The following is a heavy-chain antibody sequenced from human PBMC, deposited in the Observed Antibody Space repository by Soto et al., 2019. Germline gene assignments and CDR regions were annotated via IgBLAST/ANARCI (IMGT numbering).Heavy chain of an antibody. CDR1: GYTFTSYA. D-gene: IGHD3-22*01. Sequence: ASVKVSCKASGYTFTSYAMHWVRQAPGQRLEWMGWINAGNGNTKYSQKFQGRVTITRDTSASTAYMELSSLRSEDTAVYYCAREGNYYDSIYYFDYWGQGTLVAVSS. CDR3: AREGNYYDSIYYFDY. V-gene: IGHV1-3*01. J-gene: IGHJ4*02. CDR2: INAGNGNT.